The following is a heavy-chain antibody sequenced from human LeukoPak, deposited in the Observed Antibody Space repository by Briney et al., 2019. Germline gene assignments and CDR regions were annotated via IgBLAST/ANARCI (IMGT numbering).Heavy chain of an antibody. Sequence: GGSLRLSCAASGFTFSSYAMSWVRQAPGKGLEWVSAISGSGGSTYYADSVKGRFTISRDNSKNTLYLQMSSLRAEDTAVYYCAKSAVAYYYYYYMDVWGKGTTVTVSS. V-gene: IGHV3-23*01. CDR1: GFTFSSYA. J-gene: IGHJ6*03. CDR2: ISGSGGST. CDR3: AKSAVAYYYYYYMDV. D-gene: IGHD6-19*01.